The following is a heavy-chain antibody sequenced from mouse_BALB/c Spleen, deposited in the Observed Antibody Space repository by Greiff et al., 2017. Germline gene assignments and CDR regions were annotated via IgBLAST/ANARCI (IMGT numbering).Heavy chain of an antibody. CDR1: GYSITSGYY. V-gene: IGHV3-6*02. Sequence: EESGPGLVKPSQSLSLTCSVTGYSITSGYYWNWIRQFPGNKLEWMGYISYDGSNNYNPSLKNRISITRDTSKNQFFLKLNSVTTEDTATYYCASNYVFAYWGQGTLVTVSA. CDR2: ISYDGSN. CDR3: ASNYVFAY. J-gene: IGHJ3*01. D-gene: IGHD2-1*01.